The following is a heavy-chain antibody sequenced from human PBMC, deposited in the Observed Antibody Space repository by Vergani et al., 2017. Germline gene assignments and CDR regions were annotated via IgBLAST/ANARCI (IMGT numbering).Heavy chain of an antibody. Sequence: QVQLVQSGAEVKKPGASVKVSCKASGYTFTGYYMHWVRQAPGQGLEWMGWISAYNGNTNYAQKLQGRVTMTTDTSTSTAYMELRSLRSDDTAVYYCARDRGGYCSSTSCYRFDYWGQGTLVTVSS. D-gene: IGHD2-2*01. V-gene: IGHV1-18*04. CDR3: ARDRGGYCSSTSCYRFDY. CDR2: ISAYNGNT. CDR1: GYTFTGYY. J-gene: IGHJ4*02.